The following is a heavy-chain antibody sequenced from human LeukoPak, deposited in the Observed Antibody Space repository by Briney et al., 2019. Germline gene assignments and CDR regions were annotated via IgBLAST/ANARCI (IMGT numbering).Heavy chain of an antibody. J-gene: IGHJ4*02. D-gene: IGHD6-19*01. V-gene: IGHV3-30*18. CDR2: ISYDGSNK. CDR3: AKGHSSGWYFDY. CDR1: GFTFSSDA. Sequence: GGSLRLSCAASGFTFSSDAMHWVRRAPGKGLEWVAVISYDGSNKYYADSVKGRFTISRDNSKNTLYLQMNSLRPEDTAVYYCAKGHSSGWYFDYWGQGTLVTVSS.